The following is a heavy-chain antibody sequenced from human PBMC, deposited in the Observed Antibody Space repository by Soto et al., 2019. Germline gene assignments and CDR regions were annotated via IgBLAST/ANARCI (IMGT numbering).Heavy chain of an antibody. CDR3: ARAGAAPYYYYGMDV. Sequence: QVQLVQSGAEVRKPGASVKVSCKASGYTFTSSGISWLRQAPGQGLEWMGWISTYNGDTNDAPKFQDRVTMTIDRSTSTDYMELRSLRSDDAAVYYCARAGAAPYYYYGMDVWGQGTRVTVSS. CDR1: GYTFTSSG. D-gene: IGHD2-15*01. CDR2: ISTYNGDT. V-gene: IGHV1-18*01. J-gene: IGHJ6*02.